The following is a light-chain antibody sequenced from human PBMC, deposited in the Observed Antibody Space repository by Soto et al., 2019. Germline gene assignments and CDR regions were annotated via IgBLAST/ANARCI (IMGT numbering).Light chain of an antibody. J-gene: IGLJ2*01. CDR2: EVS. CDR3: SSYAGSNILL. Sequence: QSALPQPPSASGSPGQSVTISCTGTSSDVGGYNYVSWYQQHPGKAPKLMIYEVSKRPSGVPDRFSGSKSGNTASLTVSGLQAEDEADYYCSSYAGSNILLFGGGTKLTVL. V-gene: IGLV2-8*01. CDR1: SSDVGGYNY.